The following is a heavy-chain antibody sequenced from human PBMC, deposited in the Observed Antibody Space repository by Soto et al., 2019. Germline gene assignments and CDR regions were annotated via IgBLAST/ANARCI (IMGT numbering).Heavy chain of an antibody. CDR1: GYTFTSYG. J-gene: IGHJ6*02. CDR2: ISAYNGNT. D-gene: IGHD3-3*01. V-gene: IGHV1-18*01. CDR3: ARVSPIATIFGVVKVGDYYYGMDV. Sequence: GESLKISCKASGYTFTSYGISWVRQAPGQGLEWMGWISAYNGNTNYAQKLQGRVTMTTDTSTSTAYMELRSLRSDDTAVYYCARVSPIATIFGVVKVGDYYYGMDVWGQGTTVTVSS.